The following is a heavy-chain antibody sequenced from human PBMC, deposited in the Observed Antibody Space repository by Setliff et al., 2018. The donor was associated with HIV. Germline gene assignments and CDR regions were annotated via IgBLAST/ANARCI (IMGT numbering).Heavy chain of an antibody. CDR3: ARAPSFQRGAPPYFDF. D-gene: IGHD3-10*01. CDR1: GGSLSGDY. CDR2: INRSGST. Sequence: LSLTCAVYGGSLSGDYWSWIRQPPGKGLEWIGEINRSGSTYYNPSLKSRVTISVDTSKNQFSLKLSSVTAADTAVYYCARAPSFQRGAPPYFDFWGQGTLVTVSS. J-gene: IGHJ4*02. V-gene: IGHV4-34*01.